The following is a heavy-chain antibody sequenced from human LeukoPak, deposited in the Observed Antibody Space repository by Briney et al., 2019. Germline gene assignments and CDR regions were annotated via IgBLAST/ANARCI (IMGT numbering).Heavy chain of an antibody. CDR2: ITSSGRST. V-gene: IGHV3-11*01. D-gene: IGHD3-16*01. J-gene: IGHJ4*02. CDR3: TRERRGSYYAFEY. Sequence: GGSLRLSCAASGFTVSDYHMSWVRQAPGRGLEWISYITSSGRSTNHADSVKGRFTISRDNAKNSVVLQMSSLTVEDTAVYYCTRERRGSYYAFEYWGQGGLVTVSS. CDR1: GFTVSDYH.